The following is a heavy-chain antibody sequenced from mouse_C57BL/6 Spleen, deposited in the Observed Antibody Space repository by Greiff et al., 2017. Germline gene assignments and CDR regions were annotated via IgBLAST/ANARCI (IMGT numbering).Heavy chain of an antibody. CDR2: INPSNGGT. D-gene: IGHD2-4*01. Sequence: VQLQQPGTELVKPGASVKLSCKASGYTFTSYWMHWVKQRPGQGLEWIGNINPSNGGTNYNEKFKSKATLTVDKSSSTAYMQLSSLTSEDSAVYYCARKGVYDYDYFDYWGQGTTLTVSS. V-gene: IGHV1-53*01. CDR1: GYTFTSYW. J-gene: IGHJ2*01. CDR3: ARKGVYDYDYFDY.